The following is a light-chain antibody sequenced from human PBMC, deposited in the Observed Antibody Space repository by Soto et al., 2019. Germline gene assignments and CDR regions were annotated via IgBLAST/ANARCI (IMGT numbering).Light chain of an antibody. CDR2: GAS. Sequence: EIVLTQSPANLSLSPGERATLSCRASQSVNSYLAWYQQKPGQAPRLLIYGASSRATGIPARFSGRGSGTDFTLTISSLEPEDFAVYYCQHRGKWPRTFGQGTKLDIK. CDR3: QHRGKWPRT. V-gene: IGKV3-11*01. J-gene: IGKJ2*01. CDR1: QSVNSY.